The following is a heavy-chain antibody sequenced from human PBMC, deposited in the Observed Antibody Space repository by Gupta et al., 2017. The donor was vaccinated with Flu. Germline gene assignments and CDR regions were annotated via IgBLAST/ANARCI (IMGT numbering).Heavy chain of an antibody. CDR3: GRAATVTGNWYFDL. Sequence: GYTFTSYHIHWVRQAPGQGLEWMAEINPNRDSTKYAQKFQGGVALTKDTSTSTVYMEMSSLTSEDTAVYYCGRAATVTGNWYFDLWCRGTLVTVSS. CDR1: GYTFTSYH. CDR2: INPNRDST. J-gene: IGHJ2*01. D-gene: IGHD6-19*01. V-gene: IGHV1-46*01.